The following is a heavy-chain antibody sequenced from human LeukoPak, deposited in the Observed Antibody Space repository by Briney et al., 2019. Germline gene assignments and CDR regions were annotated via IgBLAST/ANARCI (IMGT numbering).Heavy chain of an antibody. Sequence: ASVKVSCKASGYTFTGYYMHWVRQAPGQGLEWMGWINPNSGGTNYAQKFQGRVTMTRDTSISTAYMELSRLRSDDTAVYYYAREVAITMVRGVGMDVWGQGTTVTVSS. CDR2: INPNSGGT. J-gene: IGHJ6*02. V-gene: IGHV1-2*02. CDR3: AREVAITMVRGVGMDV. D-gene: IGHD3-10*01. CDR1: GYTFTGYY.